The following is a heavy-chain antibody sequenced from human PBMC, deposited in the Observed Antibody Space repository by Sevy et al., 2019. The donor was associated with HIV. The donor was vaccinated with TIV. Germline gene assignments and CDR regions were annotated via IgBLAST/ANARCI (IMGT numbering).Heavy chain of an antibody. D-gene: IGHD6-13*01. CDR1: GGTFSSYA. CDR2: IIPIFGTA. V-gene: IGHV1-69*13. Sequence: ASVKVSCKASGGTFSSYAISWVRQAPGQGLEWMGGIIPIFGTANYAQKFQGRVTITADESTSTAYMELSSLRSEDTAVYYCARGLSTTLAAAFDYWGQGTLVIVSS. CDR3: ARGLSTTLAAAFDY. J-gene: IGHJ4*02.